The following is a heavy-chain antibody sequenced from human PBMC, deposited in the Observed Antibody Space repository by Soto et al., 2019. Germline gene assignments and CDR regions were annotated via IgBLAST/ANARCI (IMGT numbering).Heavy chain of an antibody. CDR2: ISSSSSYI. Sequence: GGSLRLSCAASGFTFSSYSMNWVRQAPGKGLEWVSSISSSSSYIYYADSVKGRFTISRDNAKNSLYLQMNSLRVEDTAVHYCARDRGYSGYSIWGQGTMVTVSS. V-gene: IGHV3-21*01. CDR3: ARDRGYSGYSI. D-gene: IGHD5-12*01. CDR1: GFTFSSYS. J-gene: IGHJ3*02.